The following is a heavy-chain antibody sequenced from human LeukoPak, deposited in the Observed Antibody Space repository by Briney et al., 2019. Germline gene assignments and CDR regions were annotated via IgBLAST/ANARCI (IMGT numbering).Heavy chain of an antibody. CDR2: ISCDGSNK. CDR3: AKDLGYCSGGSCYYYGMDV. V-gene: IGHV3-30*18. CDR1: GFTFSSYG. J-gene: IGHJ6*02. Sequence: GGSLRLSCAASGFTFSSYGMHWVRQAPGKGLEWVAVISCDGSNKYYADSVKGRFTISRDNSKNTLYLQMNSLRAEDTAVYYCAKDLGYCSGGSCYYYGMDVWGQGTTVTVSS. D-gene: IGHD2-15*01.